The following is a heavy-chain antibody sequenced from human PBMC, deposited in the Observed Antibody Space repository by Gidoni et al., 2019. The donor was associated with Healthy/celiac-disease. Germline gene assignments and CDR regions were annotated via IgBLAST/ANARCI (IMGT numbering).Heavy chain of an antibody. CDR2: IYTSGST. V-gene: IGHV4-61*02. Sequence: QVQLQESGPGLVKPSQTLSLTCTVSGGSISSGSYYWSWIRQPAGKGLEWIGRIYTSGSTNYNPSLKSRVTISVDTSKNQFSLKLSSVTAADTAAYYCARAGYCTNGVCYTNWYFDLWGRGTLVTVSS. CDR1: GGSISSGSYY. D-gene: IGHD2-8*01. J-gene: IGHJ2*01. CDR3: ARAGYCTNGVCYTNWYFDL.